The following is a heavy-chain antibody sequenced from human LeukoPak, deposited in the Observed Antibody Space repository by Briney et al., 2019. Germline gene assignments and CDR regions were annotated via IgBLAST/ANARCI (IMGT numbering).Heavy chain of an antibody. CDR3: ARSKYSDYL. J-gene: IGHJ4*02. Sequence: GASVKVSCKASGYTFTGYYIHWVRQAPGQGLEWMGWINPNSGGTKYAQKFQGRVSMTRDMPINTAYMEPNSLRFDDTAVYYCARSKYSDYLWGQGTLVTVSS. CDR2: INPNSGGT. D-gene: IGHD5-12*01. V-gene: IGHV1-2*02. CDR1: GYTFTGYY.